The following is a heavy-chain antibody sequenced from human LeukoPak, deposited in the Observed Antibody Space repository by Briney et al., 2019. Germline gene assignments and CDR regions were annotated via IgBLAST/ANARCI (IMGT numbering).Heavy chain of an antibody. J-gene: IGHJ6*02. CDR3: ARRFYYAMDV. CDR1: GYSFTGYF. CDR2: INPNSGDT. D-gene: IGHD3-16*01. V-gene: IGHV1-2*02. Sequence: ASVKVSCKASGYSFTGYFMQWVRRAPEQGLEWMGWINPNSGDTNYAQKFQGRVTMTRDTSISTAYMELSRLRSDDAAVYYCARRFYYAMDVWGQGTTVTVSS.